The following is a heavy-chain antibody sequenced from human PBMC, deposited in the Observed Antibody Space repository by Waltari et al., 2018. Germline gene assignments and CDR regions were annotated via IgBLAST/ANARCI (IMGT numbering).Heavy chain of an antibody. V-gene: IGHV1-2*02. J-gene: IGHJ5*02. CDR3: ARDRWAAERPYKWLDP. D-gene: IGHD6-13*01. CDR2: INPNTGNT. Sequence: QVHLVQSGAEVKKPGASVKVSCQASGYPFIGYRMHWVRQAPGQGLEWMGWINPNTGNTNYGQKFQGRVTLTRDTPNTTAYMELSGLTSDDTAVYYCARDRWAAERPYKWLDPWGQGTQVTVSS. CDR1: GYPFIGYR.